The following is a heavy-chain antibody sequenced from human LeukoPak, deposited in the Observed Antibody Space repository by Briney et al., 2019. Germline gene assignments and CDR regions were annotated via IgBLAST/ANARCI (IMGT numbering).Heavy chain of an antibody. J-gene: IGHJ5*02. CDR2: IYTGGDT. Sequence: GGSLRLSCAASGFIVSANYMNWVHQAPGKGLEWVSVIYTGGDTYYADSVKGRFTISRDDSKNTLYLQMNSLRVEDTAVYYCARDRGVVGLYDPWGQGTLVTVSS. D-gene: IGHD2-21*01. V-gene: IGHV3-53*01. CDR1: GFIVSANY. CDR3: ARDRGVVGLYDP.